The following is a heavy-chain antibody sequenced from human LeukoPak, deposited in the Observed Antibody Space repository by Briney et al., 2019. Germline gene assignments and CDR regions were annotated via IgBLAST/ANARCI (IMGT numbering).Heavy chain of an antibody. CDR2: IYSGGST. D-gene: IGHD1-26*01. Sequence: GGSLRLSSAASGFTVSSNYMSWVRQAPGKGLEWVSVIYSGGSTYYADSVKGRFTISRDNSKNALYLQVNSLRAEDTAVYYCARGPELLRDAFDIWGQGTMVTVSS. CDR1: GFTVSSNY. V-gene: IGHV3-66*02. CDR3: ARGPELLRDAFDI. J-gene: IGHJ3*02.